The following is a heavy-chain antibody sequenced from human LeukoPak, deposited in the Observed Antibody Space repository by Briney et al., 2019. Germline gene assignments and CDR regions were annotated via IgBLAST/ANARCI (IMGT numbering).Heavy chain of an antibody. CDR3: AREGVWGSYRY. D-gene: IGHD3-16*02. Sequence: SETLSLTCTVSGGSISSYYWSWIRQPAGKGLEWIGRIYTSGSTNHNPSLKSRVAMSVDTSKNQFSLKLSSVTAADTAEYYCAREGVWGSYRYWGQGTLVTVSS. CDR1: GGSISSYY. J-gene: IGHJ4*02. V-gene: IGHV4-4*07. CDR2: IYTSGST.